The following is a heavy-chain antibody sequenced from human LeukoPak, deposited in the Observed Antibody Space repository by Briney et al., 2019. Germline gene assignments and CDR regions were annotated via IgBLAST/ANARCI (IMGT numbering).Heavy chain of an antibody. Sequence: ASVKVSCKASGYTFTGYGISWVRQAPGQGLEWMGWISAYNGNTDYAQNLQGRVNLTTDTSTSTAYMELRSLRSDDTAVYYCARDRDSSSWYSPLYYYYYYMDVWGKGTTVTVSS. CDR2: ISAYNGNT. D-gene: IGHD6-13*01. CDR3: ARDRDSSSWYSPLYYYYYYMDV. J-gene: IGHJ6*03. CDR1: GYTFTGYG. V-gene: IGHV1-18*01.